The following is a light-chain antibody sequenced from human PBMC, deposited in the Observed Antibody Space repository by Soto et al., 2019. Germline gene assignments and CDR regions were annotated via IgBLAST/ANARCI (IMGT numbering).Light chain of an antibody. CDR3: QQYNNWPQWT. J-gene: IGKJ1*01. V-gene: IGKV3-15*01. CDR1: QSISSS. CDR2: GAS. Sequence: IVMTQSPATLSVTPGESATLSCRASQSISSSKLAWYQQNPGQAPRLLMYGASTRATGIPARFSGRGSGTEFTLTISSLQSEDFAVYYCQQYNNWPQWTFGQGTNVDNK.